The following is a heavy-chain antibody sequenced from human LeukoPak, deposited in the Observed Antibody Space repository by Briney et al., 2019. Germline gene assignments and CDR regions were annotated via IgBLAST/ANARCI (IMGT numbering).Heavy chain of an antibody. V-gene: IGHV1-24*01. Sequence: ASVKVSCKVSGYTLTDLSTHWVRQAPGKGLEWMGGLDPAGGETIYAQKFQGRVTMTEDTSTDTAYMELNSLRSEDTAVYYCATHRTTVITGLVYWGQGTLVSVSS. CDR3: ATHRTTVITGLVY. D-gene: IGHD4-17*01. CDR2: LDPAGGET. CDR1: GYTLTDLS. J-gene: IGHJ4*02.